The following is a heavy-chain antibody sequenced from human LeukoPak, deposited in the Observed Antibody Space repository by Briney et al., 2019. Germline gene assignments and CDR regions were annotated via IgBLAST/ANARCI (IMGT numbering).Heavy chain of an antibody. V-gene: IGHV1-69*02. CDR1: GYTFTGYF. Sequence: SVKVSCKTSGYTFTGYFIHWVRQAPGQGLEWMGRIIHIFGIANYAQKFQGRVTITADKSTSTAYMELSSLRSEDTAVYYCARPRLPLAARYYYYGMDVWGQGTTVTVSS. J-gene: IGHJ6*02. D-gene: IGHD3-3*02. CDR3: ARPRLPLAARYYYYGMDV. CDR2: IIHIFGIA.